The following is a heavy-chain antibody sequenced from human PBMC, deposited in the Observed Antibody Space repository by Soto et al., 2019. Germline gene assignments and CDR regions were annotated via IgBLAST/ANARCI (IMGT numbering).Heavy chain of an antibody. D-gene: IGHD3-10*01. CDR3: ARDFRSNGWFGPPFDP. CDR2: ISHDGKSE. Sequence: QVTLEESGGGVVRPGRSLRLSCEASTTTFSSFAMHWVRQAPGKGLEWLAVISHDGKSENYADSVRGRFTISRDNFRNTLYLQMSGLRLEDTAVYYCARDFRSNGWFGPPFDPWGQGTRVTVSS. J-gene: IGHJ5*02. V-gene: IGHV3-30*04. CDR1: TTTFSSFA.